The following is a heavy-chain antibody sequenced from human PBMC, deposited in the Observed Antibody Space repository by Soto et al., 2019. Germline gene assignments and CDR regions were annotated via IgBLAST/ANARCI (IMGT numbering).Heavy chain of an antibody. J-gene: IGHJ5*02. Sequence: QVQLQESGPGLVKPSATLSLTCAVSGGSISSSNWWGRVRQPPGKGLEWIGEIYHSGSTNYNPSLNSRVTISVDKSKNQFSLKLSSVTAADTAVYYCARDNRYSYGLNWFDLWGQGTLVTVS. V-gene: IGHV4-4*02. CDR2: IYHSGST. CDR3: ARDNRYSYGLNWFDL. CDR1: GGSISSSNW. D-gene: IGHD5-18*01.